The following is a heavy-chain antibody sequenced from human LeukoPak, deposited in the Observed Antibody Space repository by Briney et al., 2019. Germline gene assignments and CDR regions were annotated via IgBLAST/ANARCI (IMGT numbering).Heavy chain of an antibody. CDR1: GFTLSSYW. V-gene: IGHV3-7*01. Sequence: PGGSLRLSCAASGFTLSSYWMKWVRQAPGKGLEWVANINQDGSVRYYVDSVKGRFTISRDNAKNSVYLQMNSLSGEDTAVYYCLHKNYDYWGQGTLVTVSS. CDR3: LHKNYDY. J-gene: IGHJ4*02. CDR2: INQDGSVR.